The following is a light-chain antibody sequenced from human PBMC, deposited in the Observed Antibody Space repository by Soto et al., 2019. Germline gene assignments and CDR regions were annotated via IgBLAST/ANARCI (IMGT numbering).Light chain of an antibody. CDR3: MQALQTPL. Sequence: DMVVTQTPHTLVVSTGEPASISCRSSHSLLHSNGYNYLDWYVQKPGQPPQLLIYLASDRASGVPDRFSGSGSGTDFTLKISRVEAEDVGVYYCMQALQTPLFGGGTKVDIK. V-gene: IGKV2-28*01. CDR2: LAS. CDR1: HSLLHSNGYNY. J-gene: IGKJ4*02.